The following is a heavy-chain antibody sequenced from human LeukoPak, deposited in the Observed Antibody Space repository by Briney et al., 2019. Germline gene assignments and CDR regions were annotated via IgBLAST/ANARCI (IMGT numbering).Heavy chain of an antibody. CDR3: AADGEYAFLV. D-gene: IGHD2/OR15-2a*01. Sequence: GGSLRLSCAASGFAFSSYWMHWVRQAPGKGLVWVSRIKGDGITTTYADSVKGRFTIPRDNAKNTLYLQMNSLRAEDTAVYYCAADGEYAFLVWGQGTMVTVSS. J-gene: IGHJ3*01. V-gene: IGHV3-74*01. CDR1: GFAFSSYW. CDR2: IKGDGITT.